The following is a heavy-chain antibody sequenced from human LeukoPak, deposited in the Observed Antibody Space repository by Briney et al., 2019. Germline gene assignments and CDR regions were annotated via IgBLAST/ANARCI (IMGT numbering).Heavy chain of an antibody. CDR3: ARRASAIFDY. J-gene: IGHJ4*02. CDR1: GFTFSDYW. V-gene: IGHV3-74*01. CDR2: INIYGTTI. Sequence: GGSLRLSCAASGFTFSDYWMHSVRQAPGKGLVWVSRINIYGTTISYADSLKGRFTISRDNAGNTLYLEMNNLRVEDTAVYYCARRASAIFDYWGPGTLVTVSS. D-gene: IGHD1-26*01.